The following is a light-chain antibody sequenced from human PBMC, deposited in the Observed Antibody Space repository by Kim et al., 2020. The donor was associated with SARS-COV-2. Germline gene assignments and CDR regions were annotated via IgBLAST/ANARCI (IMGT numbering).Light chain of an antibody. V-gene: IGKV1-5*01. CDR1: QIINSD. CDR3: QQYSRSFRYT. J-gene: IGKJ2*01. Sequence: APLGDRVTIYCWASQIINSDLAWYQLSQGKAPKLLIYDASTLQTGIPSRFSGGGSGTEFTLTISSLQPDDFATYYCQQYSRSFRYTFGQRTKLKI. CDR2: DAS.